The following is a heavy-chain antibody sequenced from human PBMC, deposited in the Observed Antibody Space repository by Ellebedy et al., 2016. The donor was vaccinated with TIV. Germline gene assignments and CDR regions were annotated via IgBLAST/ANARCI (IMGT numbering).Heavy chain of an antibody. J-gene: IGHJ4*02. CDR2: INPNSGCT. CDR3: ARDLVGATTKPGTDVY. CDR1: GYTFTGYY. Sequence: AASVKVSCNASGYTFTGYYMNWVRQAPGQGLEWMGWINPNSGCTNYAQKFQGRVTMTRDTSISTAYMELRRLRSDDTAVYYCARDLVGATTKPGTDVYWGQGTLVTVSS. V-gene: IGHV1-2*02. D-gene: IGHD1-26*01.